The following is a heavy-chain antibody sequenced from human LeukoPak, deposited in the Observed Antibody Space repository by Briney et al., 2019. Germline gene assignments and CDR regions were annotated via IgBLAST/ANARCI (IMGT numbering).Heavy chain of an antibody. V-gene: IGHV3-48*03. CDR2: ISSGGNNI. D-gene: IGHD1-20*01. CDR1: GFTFSSYE. Sequence: PGGSLRLSCAASGFTFSSYEMNWVRQAPGKGLEWVSYISSGGNNIYYADSVEGRFTISRDNAKNSLYLQMSSLGAEDTAVYYCARDSPITGSFYYYMDVWGKGTTVTVSS. CDR3: ARDSPITGSFYYYMDV. J-gene: IGHJ6*03.